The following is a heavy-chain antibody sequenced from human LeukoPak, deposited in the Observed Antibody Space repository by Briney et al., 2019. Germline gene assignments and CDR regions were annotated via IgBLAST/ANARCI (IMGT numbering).Heavy chain of an antibody. CDR3: ARSPYYYYDSSGYST. Sequence: SETLSLTCAVYGGSFSGYYWSWIRQPPGRGLEWIGEINHSGSTNYNPSLKSRVTISVDTSKNQFSLKLSSVTAADTAVYYCARSPYYYYDSSGYSTWGQGTLVTVSS. CDR1: GGSFSGYY. D-gene: IGHD3-22*01. V-gene: IGHV4-34*01. CDR2: INHSGST. J-gene: IGHJ4*02.